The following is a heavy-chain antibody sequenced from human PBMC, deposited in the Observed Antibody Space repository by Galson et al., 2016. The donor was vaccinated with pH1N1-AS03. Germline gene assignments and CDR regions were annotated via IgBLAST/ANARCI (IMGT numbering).Heavy chain of an antibody. Sequence: SVKVSCKASGCTFSNYAISWMRQAPGQGLEWMGGIHPIFATPHYTQKFQGRLTVTADNSTSAAYMERSSLTSEDTAVYSCARDSHYASCLGYFYEFEHWGQGTLVIVSS. CDR2: IHPIFATP. CDR3: ARDSHYASCLGYFYEFEH. J-gene: IGHJ4*02. V-gene: IGHV1-69*06. D-gene: IGHD3-22*01. CDR1: GCTFSNYA.